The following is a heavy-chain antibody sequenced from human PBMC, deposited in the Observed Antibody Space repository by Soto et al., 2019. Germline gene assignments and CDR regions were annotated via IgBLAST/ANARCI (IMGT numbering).Heavy chain of an antibody. CDR1: GFIFSNYS. J-gene: IGHJ4*02. V-gene: IGHV3-21*01. D-gene: IGHD5-12*01. CDR2: ITPTSNYI. CDR3: AREQYVGYRNGKYYFDS. Sequence: EVRLEESGGGLVKPGGSLTLSCAVSGFIFSNYSMNWVRQTPGKGLEWVSSITPTSNYIYYTDSVKGRFTISRDNAKNSLYLHMNGLRAEDTAVYYCAREQYVGYRNGKYYFDSWGQGTLVTVSS.